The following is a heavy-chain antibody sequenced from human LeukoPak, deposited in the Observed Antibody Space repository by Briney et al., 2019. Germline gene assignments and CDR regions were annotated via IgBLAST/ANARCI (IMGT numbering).Heavy chain of an antibody. CDR2: MNPNSGNT. D-gene: IGHD3-22*01. Sequence: ASVKVSCKASGYTFTSYDINWVRQATGQGLEWMGWMNPNSGNTSYAQKFQGRVTMTRDTSTSTVYMELSSLRSEDTAVYYCARDLVVVSNYYYYGMDVWGQGTTVTVSS. CDR3: ARDLVVVSNYYYYGMDV. CDR1: GYTFTSYD. J-gene: IGHJ6*02. V-gene: IGHV1-8*01.